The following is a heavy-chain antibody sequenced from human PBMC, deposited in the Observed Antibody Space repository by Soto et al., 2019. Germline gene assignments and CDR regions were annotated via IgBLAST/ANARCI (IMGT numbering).Heavy chain of an antibody. V-gene: IGHV3-49*04. CDR2: IRSKAYGGTT. D-gene: IGHD3-3*01. Sequence: GGSLRLSCTASGFTFGDYAMSWVRQAPGKGLEWVGFIRSKAYGGTTEYAASVKGRFTISRDDSKSIAYLQMNSLKTEDTAVYYCTRVTPDYDFWSGYSGYWRQGTLVTVSS. J-gene: IGHJ4*02. CDR3: TRVTPDYDFWSGYSGY. CDR1: GFTFGDYA.